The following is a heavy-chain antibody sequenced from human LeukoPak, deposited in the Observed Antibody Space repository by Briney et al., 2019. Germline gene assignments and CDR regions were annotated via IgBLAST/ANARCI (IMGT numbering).Heavy chain of an antibody. CDR1: GFTFSSYW. J-gene: IGHJ4*02. CDR3: ARVDDYGDYPYYFDY. V-gene: IGHV3-7*01. CDR2: IKQDGSEK. D-gene: IGHD4-17*01. Sequence: GGSLRLSCAASGFTFSSYWMSWVRQAPGKGLEWVANIKQDGSEKYYVDSVKGRFTISRDNAKNSLDLQMNSLRAEDTAVYYCARVDDYGDYPYYFDYWGQGTLVTVSS.